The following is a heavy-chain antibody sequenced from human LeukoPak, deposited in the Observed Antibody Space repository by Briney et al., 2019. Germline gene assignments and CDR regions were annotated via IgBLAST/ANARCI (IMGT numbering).Heavy chain of an antibody. CDR3: ARVIRQTRTDAFDI. Sequence: GGSLRLSCAASGFTFSSYSMNWVRQAPGKGLEWVSSISSSSSYIYYADSVKGRFTISRDNAKNSLYLQTNSLRAEDTAVYYCARVIRQTRTDAFDIWGQGTMVTVSS. V-gene: IGHV3-21*01. D-gene: IGHD6-6*01. CDR1: GFTFSSYS. CDR2: ISSSSSYI. J-gene: IGHJ3*02.